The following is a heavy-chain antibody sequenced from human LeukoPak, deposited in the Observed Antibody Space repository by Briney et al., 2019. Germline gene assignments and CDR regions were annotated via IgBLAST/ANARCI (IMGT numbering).Heavy chain of an antibody. J-gene: IGHJ4*02. CDR1: GFTFSSYG. CDR3: AKERSLEIAVAGTIFDY. D-gene: IGHD6-19*01. Sequence: GGSLRLSCAASGFTFSSYGMHWVRQAPGKGLEWVAFIRYDGSNKYYADSVKGRFTISRDNSKNMIYLEMSSLKAEDTAVYYCAKERSLEIAVAGTIFDYWGQGTLVTVSS. CDR2: IRYDGSNK. V-gene: IGHV3-30*02.